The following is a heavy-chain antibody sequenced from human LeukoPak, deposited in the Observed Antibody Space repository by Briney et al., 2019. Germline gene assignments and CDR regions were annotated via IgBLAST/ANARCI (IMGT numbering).Heavy chain of an antibody. CDR1: GGTFSSYS. Sequence: SVKVSCKASGGTFSSYSISWVRQAPGQGLEWMGGIIPIFDTADYAQKFQGRVTITADESTSTAYMELSSLRSEDTAVYYCARARYCSSTSCSYFDYWGQGTLVTVSS. V-gene: IGHV1-69*01. J-gene: IGHJ4*02. D-gene: IGHD2-2*01. CDR3: ARARYCSSTSCSYFDY. CDR2: IIPIFDTA.